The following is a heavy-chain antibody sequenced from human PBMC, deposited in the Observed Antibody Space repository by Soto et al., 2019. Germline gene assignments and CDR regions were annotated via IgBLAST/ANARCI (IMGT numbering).Heavy chain of an antibody. CDR2: IDPNGGGT. Sequence: ASVKVSCKASGYTFTAYFLHWVRQAPGQGLEWMGWIDPNGGGTNYAQKFQGRVTMTRDTSISTAYMELSRLTFDDTAVYFCARVFTRHFDSLGFWGQGTPVTVSS. CDR1: GYTFTAYF. V-gene: IGHV1-2*02. J-gene: IGHJ4*02. D-gene: IGHD3-9*01. CDR3: ARVFTRHFDSLGF.